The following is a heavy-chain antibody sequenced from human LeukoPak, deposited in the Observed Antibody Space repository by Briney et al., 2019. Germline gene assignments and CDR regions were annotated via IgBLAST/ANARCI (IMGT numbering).Heavy chain of an antibody. J-gene: IGHJ3*02. Sequence: PGGSLRLSCAASGFTFSSYGMNWVRQAPGKGLEWVANIKQDGSEKYYVDSVKGRFTISRDNAKNSLYLQMNSLRAEDTAVYYCASREWLDAFDIWGQGTMVTVSS. CDR2: IKQDGSEK. V-gene: IGHV3-7*01. CDR1: GFTFSSYG. CDR3: ASREWLDAFDI. D-gene: IGHD3-3*01.